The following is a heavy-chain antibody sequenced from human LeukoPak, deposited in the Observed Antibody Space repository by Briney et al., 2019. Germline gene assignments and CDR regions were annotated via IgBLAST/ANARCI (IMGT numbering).Heavy chain of an antibody. CDR1: GGSISSYY. D-gene: IGHD5-18*01. J-gene: IGHJ3*02. Sequence: SETLSLTCTVSGGSISSYYWSWIRQPPGKGLEWIGYIYYSGSTNYNPSLKSRVTISVDTSKNQFSLKLSSVTAADTAVYYCARDVVDTAMVTVDAFDIWGQGIMVTVSS. CDR2: IYYSGST. CDR3: ARDVVDTAMVTVDAFDI. V-gene: IGHV4-59*01.